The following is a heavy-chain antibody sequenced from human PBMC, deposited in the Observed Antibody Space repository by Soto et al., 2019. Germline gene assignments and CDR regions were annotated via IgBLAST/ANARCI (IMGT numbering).Heavy chain of an antibody. CDR1: GFTFSDYY. D-gene: IGHD6-25*01. J-gene: IGHJ6*02. CDR3: VREARLADV. V-gene: IGHV3-11*06. Sequence: GALRLSCAASGFTFSDYYMNWIRQAPGKGLEWLSYISGGSSDTNYADSVKGRFTFSRDNAKNSLYLQMNSLRVEDTAVYYCVREARLADVWGQGTTVTVSS. CDR2: ISGGSSDT.